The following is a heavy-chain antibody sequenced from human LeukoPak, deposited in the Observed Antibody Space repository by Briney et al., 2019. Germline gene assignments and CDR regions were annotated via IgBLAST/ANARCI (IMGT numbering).Heavy chain of an antibody. Sequence: SETLSLTCTVSGGSISSSSYYWGWIRQPPGKGLEWIGSIYYSGSTDYNPSLTSRVTISVDTSKNQFSLKLNSVTAADTAVYYCARDGTPVDYWGQGTLVTVSS. CDR1: GGSISSSSYY. CDR3: ARDGTPVDY. V-gene: IGHV4-39*07. CDR2: IYYSGST. D-gene: IGHD1-1*01. J-gene: IGHJ4*02.